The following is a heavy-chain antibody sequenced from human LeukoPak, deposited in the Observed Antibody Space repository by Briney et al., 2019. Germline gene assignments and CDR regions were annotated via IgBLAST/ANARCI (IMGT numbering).Heavy chain of an antibody. CDR3: AREGYYDSSGYKYYFDY. V-gene: IGHV1-69*13. Sequence: GASVKVSCKASGGTFSSYAISWVRQAPGQGLEWMGGIIPIFGTANYAQKFQGRVTITADESTSTAYMELSSLRSEDTAVYYCAREGYYDSSGYKYYFDYWGQGTLVTVSS. CDR2: IIPIFGTA. CDR1: GGTFSSYA. D-gene: IGHD3-22*01. J-gene: IGHJ4*02.